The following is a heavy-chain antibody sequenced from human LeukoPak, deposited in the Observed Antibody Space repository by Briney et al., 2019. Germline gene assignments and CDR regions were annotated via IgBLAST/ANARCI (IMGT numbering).Heavy chain of an antibody. D-gene: IGHD3-10*01. CDR1: CFTFTHHG. CDR2: VSAYNGNT. J-gene: IGHJ5*02. V-gene: IGHV1-18*01. Sequence: GAFVKVSRQASCFTFTHHGFCLVRQAPGPGPEWVGGVSAYNGNTNYAQKLQGRVTMTTDTSTSTAYMELRSLRSDDTAVYYCARVLTMVRGAFNWFDPWGQGTLVTVSS. CDR3: ARVLTMVRGAFNWFDP.